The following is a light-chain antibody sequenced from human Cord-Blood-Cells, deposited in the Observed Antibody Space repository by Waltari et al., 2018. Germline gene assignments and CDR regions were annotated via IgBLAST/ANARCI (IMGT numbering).Light chain of an antibody. J-gene: IGKJ4*01. CDR3: QQYGSSPPLT. CDR2: GAT. V-gene: IGKV3-20*01. CDR1: QSVSSSY. Sequence: IVLTQSPGTLSLSPGERATLSCRASQSVSSSYLAWYQQKPGQAPSLLIHGATSRATGIPDRFSGSGSGTDFTLTISRLEPEDFAVYYCQQYGSSPPLTFGGGTKVEIK.